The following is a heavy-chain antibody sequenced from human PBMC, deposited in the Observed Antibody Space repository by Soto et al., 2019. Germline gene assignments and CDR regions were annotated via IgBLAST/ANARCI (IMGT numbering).Heavy chain of an antibody. CDR2: IYYSGST. Sequence: SETLSLTCTVSGGSISSYYWSWIRQPPGKGLEWIGYIYYSGSTNYNPSLKSRVTISVDTSKNQFSLKLSSVTAADTAVYYCATSQSGYYYYYMDVWGKGTTVTVSS. CDR1: GGSISSYY. CDR3: ATSQSGYYYYYMDV. V-gene: IGHV4-59*08. J-gene: IGHJ6*03.